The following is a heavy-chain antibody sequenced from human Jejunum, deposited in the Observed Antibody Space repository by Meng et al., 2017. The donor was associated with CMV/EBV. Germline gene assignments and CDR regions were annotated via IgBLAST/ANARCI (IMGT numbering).Heavy chain of an antibody. J-gene: IGHJ5*02. CDR3: ARGVISYHDS. D-gene: IGHD3-16*01. Sequence: SCKASGYTFTNFAIHWVRQAPGQRLEWMGWIYTDSGDTKFSQKFQGRVSFTRDTPATTAYMELTSLRSEDTAVYHCARGVISYHDSWGQGTLVTVSS. V-gene: IGHV1-3*04. CDR2: IYTDSGDT. CDR1: GYTFTNFA.